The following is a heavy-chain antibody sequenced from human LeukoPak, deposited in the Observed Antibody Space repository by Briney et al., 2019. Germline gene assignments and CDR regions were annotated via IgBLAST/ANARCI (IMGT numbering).Heavy chain of an antibody. D-gene: IGHD3-22*01. CDR3: ARGRLTMIVVGPDAFDI. Sequence: ASAKVSCKASGYTFTSYYMHWVRQAPGQGLEWMGWINPNSGGTNYAQKFQGRVTMTRDTSISTAYMELSRLRSDDTAVYYCARGRLTMIVVGPDAFDIWGQGTMVTVSS. CDR2: INPNSGGT. J-gene: IGHJ3*02. CDR1: GYTFTSYY. V-gene: IGHV1-2*02.